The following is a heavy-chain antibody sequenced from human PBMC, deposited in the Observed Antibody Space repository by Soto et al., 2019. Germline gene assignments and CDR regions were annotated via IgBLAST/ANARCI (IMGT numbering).Heavy chain of an antibody. J-gene: IGHJ4*02. CDR1: GGSISSYY. Sequence: QVQLQESGPGLVKPSETLSLTCTVSGGSISSYYWSWIRQPPGKGLEWIGYIFYSGSTNYNPSLRGRVTISVDTSKNPFSLKLSSVTAADTAVYFCARRWGPTFDFWGQGTLVTVSS. D-gene: IGHD1-26*01. CDR3: ARRWGPTFDF. V-gene: IGHV4-59*01. CDR2: IFYSGST.